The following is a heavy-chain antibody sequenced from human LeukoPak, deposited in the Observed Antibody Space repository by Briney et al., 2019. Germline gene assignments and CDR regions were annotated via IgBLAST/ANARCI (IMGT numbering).Heavy chain of an antibody. V-gene: IGHV4-59*01. Sequence: SETLSLTCTVSGGSISSYYWSWIRQPPGKGLEWIGYIYHSGSTNYNPSLKSRVTISVDTSKNQFSLKLSSVTAADTAVYYCARGYGSGSYPFDYWGQGTLVTVSS. D-gene: IGHD3-10*01. CDR3: ARGYGSGSYPFDY. CDR2: IYHSGST. J-gene: IGHJ4*02. CDR1: GGSISSYY.